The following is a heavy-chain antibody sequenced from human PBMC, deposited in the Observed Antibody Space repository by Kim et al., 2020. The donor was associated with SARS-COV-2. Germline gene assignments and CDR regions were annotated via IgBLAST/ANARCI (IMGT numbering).Heavy chain of an antibody. D-gene: IGHD4-4*01. V-gene: IGHV1-69*13. CDR2: IIPIFGTA. J-gene: IGHJ4*02. CDR1: GCTFSSYA. Sequence: SVKVSCKASGCTFSSYAISWVRQAPGQGLEWMGGIIPIFGTANYAQKFQGRVTITADESTSTAYMELSSLRSEDTAVYYCARLHLSKSYYFDYCGQGTLVTVSS. CDR3: ARLHLSKSYYFDY.